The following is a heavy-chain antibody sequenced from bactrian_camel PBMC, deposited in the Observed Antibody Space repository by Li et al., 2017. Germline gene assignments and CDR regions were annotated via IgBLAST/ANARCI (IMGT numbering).Heavy chain of an antibody. CDR1: PHFANMEY. Sequence: HVQLVESGGGSVQAGGSLRLSCAASPHFANMEYMAWFRQAPGKEREGVTGIYPGVGRTYYADSVKGRFTIFQDNAKNILYLQMNSLKPEDTAMYQCAADVNLGMSDGYWGEGTQVTVS. CDR2: IYPGVGRT. D-gene: IGHD1*01. V-gene: IGHV3S54*01. J-gene: IGHJ6*01. CDR3: AADVNLGMSDGY.